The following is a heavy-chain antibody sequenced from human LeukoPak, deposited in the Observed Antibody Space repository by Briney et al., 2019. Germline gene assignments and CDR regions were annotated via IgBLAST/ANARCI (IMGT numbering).Heavy chain of an antibody. Sequence: SETLSLTCAVYGGSFSGYYWSWIRQPPGKGLEWIGEINHSGSTNYNPSLTSRVTISVDTSKNQFSLKLSSVTAADTAVYYCAREGDYWGQGTLVTVSS. CDR1: GGSFSGYY. CDR2: INHSGST. CDR3: AREGDY. V-gene: IGHV4-34*01. J-gene: IGHJ4*02.